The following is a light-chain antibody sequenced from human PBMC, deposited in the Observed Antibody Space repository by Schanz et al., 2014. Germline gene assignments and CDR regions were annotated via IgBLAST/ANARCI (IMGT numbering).Light chain of an antibody. V-gene: IGKV3-20*01. CDR3: HQYAGSPRA. CDR1: QSVSNNY. Sequence: EIVLTQSPGTLSLSPGERATLSCRASQSVSNNYLAWYQQKPGQAPRLLIYGASSRATGIPDRFSGSGSGTDFTLTISRLEPEDFAVYYCHQYAGSPRAFGQGTKVEIK. J-gene: IGKJ1*01. CDR2: GAS.